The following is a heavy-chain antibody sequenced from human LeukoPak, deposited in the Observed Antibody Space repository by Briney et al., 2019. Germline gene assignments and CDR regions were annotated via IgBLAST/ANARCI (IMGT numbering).Heavy chain of an antibody. V-gene: IGHV3-73*01. Sequence: GGSLKLSCAASGFTFSGSAMHWVRQASGKGLEWVGRIKSKPNGYATVYAASVKGRFTISRDDSKNTAYLQMNSLKTEDTAVYYCARAGEPFWSGYYSFDYWGQGALVTVSS. CDR2: IKSKPNGYAT. CDR1: GFTFSGSA. CDR3: ARAGEPFWSGYYSFDY. J-gene: IGHJ4*02. D-gene: IGHD3-3*02.